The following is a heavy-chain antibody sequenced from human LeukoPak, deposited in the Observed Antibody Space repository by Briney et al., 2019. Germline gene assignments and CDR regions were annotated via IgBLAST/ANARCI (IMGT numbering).Heavy chain of an antibody. CDR2: IYSGGST. CDR3: AFRSGSTRDAFDI. CDR1: GFTVSSNY. V-gene: IGHV3-66*01. Sequence: GGSLRLSCAASGFTVSSNYMSWVRQAPGKGLEWVSVIYSGGSTYYADSVKGRFTISRDNSKNTLYLQMNSLRAEDTAVYYCAFRSGSTRDAFDIWGQGTMVTVSS. D-gene: IGHD1-26*01. J-gene: IGHJ3*02.